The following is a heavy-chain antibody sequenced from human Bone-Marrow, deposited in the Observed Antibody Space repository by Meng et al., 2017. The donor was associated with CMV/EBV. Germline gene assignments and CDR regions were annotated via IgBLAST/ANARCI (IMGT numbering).Heavy chain of an antibody. V-gene: IGHV3-21*01. D-gene: IGHD2-2*01. J-gene: IGHJ6*02. CDR3: ARYCSSTSCYYYYGMDV. CDR2: ISSSSSYI. Sequence: ETLSLTCAASGFTFSSYSMNWVRQAPGKGLEWVSSISSSSSYIYYADSVKGRFTISRDNAKNSLYLQMNSLRAEDTAVYYCARYCSSTSCYYYYGMDVWGQGTTVTVSS. CDR1: GFTFSSYS.